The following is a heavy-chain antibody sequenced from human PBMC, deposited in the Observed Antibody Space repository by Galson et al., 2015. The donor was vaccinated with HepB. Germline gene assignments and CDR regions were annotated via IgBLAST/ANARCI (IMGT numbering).Heavy chain of an antibody. CDR1: GFAFDTHA. CDR3: AKGYGLFDS. J-gene: IGHJ5*01. V-gene: IGHV3-23*01. CDR2: ISGNGDST. Sequence: SLRLSCAASGFAFDTHAMSWVRQAPGRGLEWISGISGNGDSTFYADSVKGRFTVSRDNSSNMLYLQMDRLRAEDAGLYFCAKGYGLFDSWCQGIQVTVSS. D-gene: IGHD5-18*01.